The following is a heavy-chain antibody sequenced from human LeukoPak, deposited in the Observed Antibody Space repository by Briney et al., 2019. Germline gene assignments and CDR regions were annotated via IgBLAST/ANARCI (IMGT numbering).Heavy chain of an antibody. CDR3: ARAVGGSLDFDY. CDR2: IYSGGST. Sequence: AGSLRLSCAASGFTFSSNYMSWVRQAPGKGLEWVSVIYSGGSTYYADSVKGRFTISRDNSKNTLYLQMNSLRAEDTAVYYCARAVGGSLDFDYWGQGTLVTVSS. V-gene: IGHV3-53*01. J-gene: IGHJ4*02. D-gene: IGHD1-26*01. CDR1: GFTFSSNY.